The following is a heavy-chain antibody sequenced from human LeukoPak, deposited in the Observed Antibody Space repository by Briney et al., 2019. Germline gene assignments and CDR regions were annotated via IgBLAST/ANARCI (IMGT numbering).Heavy chain of an antibody. CDR1: GGSIRSYY. CDR2: LYDSGST. V-gene: IGHV4-59*08. J-gene: IGHJ4*02. D-gene: IGHD5-12*01. Sequence: SETLSLTCTVSGGSIRSYYWSWIRQPPGKGLEWIGYLYDSGSTNYNPSLKSRVTISVDTSKNQFSLKLSSVTAADTAMYYCARRGPRSRPYYFDYWGQGTLVTVSS. CDR3: ARRGPRSRPYYFDY.